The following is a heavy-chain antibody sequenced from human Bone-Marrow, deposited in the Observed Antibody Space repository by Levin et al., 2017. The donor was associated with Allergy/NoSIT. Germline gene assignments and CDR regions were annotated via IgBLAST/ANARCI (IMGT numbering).Heavy chain of an antibody. D-gene: IGHD3-3*01. Sequence: ASVKVSCKASGYTFTSYDINWVRQATGQGLEWMGWMNPNSGNTGYAQKFQGRVTMTRNTSISTAYMELSSLRSEDTAVYYCARGDYDFWSGYYYGMDVWGQGTTVTVSS. V-gene: IGHV1-8*01. CDR1: GYTFTSYD. J-gene: IGHJ6*02. CDR3: ARGDYDFWSGYYYGMDV. CDR2: MNPNSGNT.